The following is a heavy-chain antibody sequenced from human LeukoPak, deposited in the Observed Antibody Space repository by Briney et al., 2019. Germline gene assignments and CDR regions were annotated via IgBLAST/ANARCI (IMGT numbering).Heavy chain of an antibody. V-gene: IGHV3-64*01. CDR1: GFTFSSYT. Sequence: GGSLRLSCAASGFTFSSYTMHWVRQAPGKGLEYVSAISSDGVSTYYANSVKGRFTISRDNSKNTLFLQMGSLRAEDMAVYYCARGYQGGSSWYYFDYWGQGTLVTVSS. CDR2: ISSDGVST. CDR3: ARGYQGGSSWYYFDY. J-gene: IGHJ4*02. D-gene: IGHD6-13*01.